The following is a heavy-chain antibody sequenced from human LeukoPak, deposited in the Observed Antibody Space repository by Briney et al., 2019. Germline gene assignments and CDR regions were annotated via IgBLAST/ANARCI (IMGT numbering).Heavy chain of an antibody. V-gene: IGHV1-46*01. J-gene: IGHJ6*03. CDR3: ARGTTVTTLWYYYYYMDV. CDR1: GYTFPNYD. D-gene: IGHD4-17*01. CDR2: INPSGGST. Sequence: ASVKVSCKASGYTFPNYDVNWVRQAPGQGLEWMGIINPSGGSTNYAQKFQGRVTMTRDMSTSTVYMELSSLRSEDTAVYYCARGTTVTTLWYYYYYMDVWGKGTTVTVSS.